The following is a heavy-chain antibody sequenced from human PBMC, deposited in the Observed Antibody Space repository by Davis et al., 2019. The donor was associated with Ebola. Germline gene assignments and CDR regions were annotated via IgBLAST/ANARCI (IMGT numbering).Heavy chain of an antibody. CDR1: GFTFSNYD. D-gene: IGHD2-15*01. CDR3: ARYCHYTDCSYFDC. CDR2: ISASEGHT. V-gene: IGHV3-23*01. J-gene: IGHJ4*02. Sequence: GESLKISCAASGFTFSNYDMSWVRHVPGKGLEWVSTISASEGHTHYSDSVRGRFTISRDNSKQMNSLRAEDTATYYCARYCHYTDCSYFDCWGQGTMVAVSS.